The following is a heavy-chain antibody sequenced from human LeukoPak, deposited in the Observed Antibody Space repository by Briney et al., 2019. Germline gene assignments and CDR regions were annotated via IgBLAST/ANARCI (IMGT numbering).Heavy chain of an antibody. Sequence: GGSLRLSCAASGFTFVSYGMHWVRQAPGKGLEWVTFIRYDGSDKDYADSVKGRFTISRDNSKNTLYLQMNSLRREDTAAYYCAKDAHFLYGGKRDYYFDYWGQGTLVTVSS. D-gene: IGHD4-23*01. CDR3: AKDAHFLYGGKRDYYFDY. V-gene: IGHV3-30*02. J-gene: IGHJ4*02. CDR1: GFTFVSYG. CDR2: IRYDGSDK.